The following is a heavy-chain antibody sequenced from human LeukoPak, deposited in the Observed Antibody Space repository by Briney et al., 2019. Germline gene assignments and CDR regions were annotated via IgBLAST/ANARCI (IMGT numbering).Heavy chain of an antibody. CDR1: GYTFTGYY. CDR3: ASGPTYNWNYRHYMDV. J-gene: IGHJ6*03. V-gene: IGHV1-2*02. D-gene: IGHD1-7*01. CDR2: INPNSGGT. Sequence: GASVKVSCKASGYTFTGYYMHWVRQAPGQGREWMGWINPNSGGTNYAQKFQGRVTMTRDTSISTAYMELSRLRSDDTAVYYCASGPTYNWNYRHYMDVWGKGTTVTVSS.